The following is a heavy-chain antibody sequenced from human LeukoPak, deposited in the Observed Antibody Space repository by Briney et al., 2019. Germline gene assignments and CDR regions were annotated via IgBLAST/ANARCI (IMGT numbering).Heavy chain of an antibody. CDR3: ASDRAWLQLEGSAYYFDY. Sequence: ASVKVSCKASGYTFTSYYMHWVRQAPGQGLEWMGIINPSGGSTSYAQKFQGRVTMTRDTSTSTVYMELSSLRSEDTAVYYCASDRAWLQLEGSAYYFDYWGQGTLVTVSS. D-gene: IGHD5-24*01. J-gene: IGHJ4*02. CDR2: INPSGGST. V-gene: IGHV1-46*01. CDR1: GYTFTSYY.